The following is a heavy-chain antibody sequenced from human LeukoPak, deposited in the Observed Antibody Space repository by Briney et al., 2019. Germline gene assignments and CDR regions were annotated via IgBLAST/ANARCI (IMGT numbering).Heavy chain of an antibody. V-gene: IGHV4-38-2*02. CDR2: IYHTGST. CDR3: ATSRPYDFWSGYTLDY. Sequence: SETLSLTCNVSYSSSTSGHFYVWIRQPPGKGLEWIGSIYHTGSTYYSPSLKSRVTISRDTSENQFSLRLTSVTAADTAVYYCATSRPYDFWSGYTLDYWGQGTLVTVSS. CDR1: YSSSTSGHF. J-gene: IGHJ4*02. D-gene: IGHD3-3*01.